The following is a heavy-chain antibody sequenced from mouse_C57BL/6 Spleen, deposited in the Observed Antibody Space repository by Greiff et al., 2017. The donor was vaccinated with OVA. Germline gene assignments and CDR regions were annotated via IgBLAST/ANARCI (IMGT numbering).Heavy chain of an antibody. J-gene: IGHJ2*01. V-gene: IGHV14-2*01. D-gene: IGHD1-1*01. CDR1: GFNIKDYY. CDR3: ARSIGIGRSSFDY. Sequence: VQLQQSGAELVKPGASVKLSCTASGFNIKDYYMHWVKQRTEQGLEWIGRIDPEDGATKYAPKFQGKATITADTSSNTAYLQLSSLTSEDTAVYYCARSIGIGRSSFDYWGQGTTLTVSS. CDR2: IDPEDGAT.